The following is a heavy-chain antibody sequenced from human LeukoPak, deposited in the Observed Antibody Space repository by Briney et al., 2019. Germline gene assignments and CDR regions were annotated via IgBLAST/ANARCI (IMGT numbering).Heavy chain of an antibody. J-gene: IGHJ4*02. V-gene: IGHV3-23*01. D-gene: IGHD3-22*01. CDR2: ISGSGGST. CDR1: GFTFSSYA. Sequence: GGSLRLSCAASGFTFSSYAMSWVRQAPGKGLEWVSAISGSGGSTYYADSVKGRFTISRDDSKNTLYLQMNSLRAEDTAVYYCAKGREYYYDSSGYYHYFDYWGQGTLVTVSS. CDR3: AKGREYYYDSSGYYHYFDY.